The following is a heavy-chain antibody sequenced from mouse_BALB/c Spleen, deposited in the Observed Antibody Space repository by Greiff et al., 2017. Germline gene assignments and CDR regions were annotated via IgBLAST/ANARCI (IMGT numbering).Heavy chain of an antibody. J-gene: IGHJ4*01. CDR2: ISNGGGST. CDR3: ARHYYYGSCLYAMDY. D-gene: IGHD1-1*01. V-gene: IGHV5-12-2*01. Sequence: EVKLVESGGGLVQPGGSLKLSCAASGFTFSSYTMSWVRQTPEKRLEWVAYISNGGGSTYYPDTVKGRFTISRDNAKNTLYLQMSSLKSEDTAMYYCARHYYYGSCLYAMDYWGQGTSGTGSS. CDR1: GFTFSSYT.